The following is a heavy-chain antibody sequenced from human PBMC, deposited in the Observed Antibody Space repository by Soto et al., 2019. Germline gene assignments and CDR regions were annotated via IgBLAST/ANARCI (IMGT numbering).Heavy chain of an antibody. CDR2: IYYSGST. V-gene: IGHV4-31*03. CDR1: GGSISSGGYY. D-gene: IGHD3-10*01. CDR3: AREFSRGHLDY. J-gene: IGHJ4*02. Sequence: SETLSLTCTVSGGSISSGGYYWTWIRQHPGKGLEWIGYIYYSGSTYYNPSLKSRVAISVDTSKNQFSLKLSSVTAADTAVYYCAREFSRGHLDYWGQGTLVTVLL.